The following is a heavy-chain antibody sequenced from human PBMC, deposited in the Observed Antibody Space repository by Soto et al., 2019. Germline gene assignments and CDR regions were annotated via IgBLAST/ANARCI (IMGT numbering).Heavy chain of an antibody. CDR2: ISYDGSNK. Sequence: QVQLVESGGGVVQPGRSLRLSCAASGFTFSSYGMHWVRQAPGKGLEWVAVISYDGSNKYYADSVKGRFTISRDNSKNTLYLQMNSLRAEATAVYYCAKVYSSGWYWSEGYFDYWGQGTLVTVSS. V-gene: IGHV3-30*18. CDR3: AKVYSSGWYWSEGYFDY. CDR1: GFTFSSYG. D-gene: IGHD6-19*01. J-gene: IGHJ4*02.